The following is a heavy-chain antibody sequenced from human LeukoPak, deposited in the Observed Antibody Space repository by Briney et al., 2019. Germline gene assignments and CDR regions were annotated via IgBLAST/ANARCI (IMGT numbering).Heavy chain of an antibody. CDR2: ISHDRRNE. CDR1: GITFSSSA. V-gene: IGHV3-30*04. J-gene: IGHJ6*02. CDR3: AEDYNGSGIGDV. Sequence: PGGSLRLSCAASGITFSSSAMHWVRQAPGKGLEWVAVISHDRRNEYYADSVKGRFTISRENSKNTLYLQMNSLRNEDTAAYYCAEDYNGSGIGDVWGQGTTVTVSS. D-gene: IGHD3-10*01.